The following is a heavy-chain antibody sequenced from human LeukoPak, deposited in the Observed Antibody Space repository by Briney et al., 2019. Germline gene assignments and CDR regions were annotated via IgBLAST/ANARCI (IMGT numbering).Heavy chain of an antibody. J-gene: IGHJ5*02. CDR3: ARQIPGSGQGFDP. V-gene: IGHV3-74*01. CDR2: VEHDGSRT. CDR1: GFTFTSYW. D-gene: IGHD3-10*01. Sequence: GGSLRLSCAASGFTFTSYWMHWVRHPPGKGLVWVSRVEHDGSRTAYADSVTGRFTISRDNARNMVYLQMNSLRAEDTAVYYCARQIPGSGQGFDPWGQGTLVAVSS.